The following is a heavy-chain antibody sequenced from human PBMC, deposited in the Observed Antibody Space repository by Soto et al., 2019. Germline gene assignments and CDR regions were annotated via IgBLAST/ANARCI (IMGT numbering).Heavy chain of an antibody. D-gene: IGHD3-22*01. J-gene: IGHJ4*02. V-gene: IGHV4-34*01. CDR1: GGSFSGYY. CDR3: AGDSPHDGSVAGDY. CDR2: INHSGST. Sequence: SETLSLTCAVYGGSFSGYYWSWIRQPPGKGLEWIGEINHSGSTNYNPSLKSRVTISVDTSKNQFSLKLSSVTAADTAVYYCAGDSPHDGSVAGDYWGQGTLVTVSS.